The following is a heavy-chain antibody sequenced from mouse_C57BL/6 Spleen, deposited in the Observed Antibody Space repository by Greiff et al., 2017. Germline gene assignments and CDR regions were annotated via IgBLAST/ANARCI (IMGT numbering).Heavy chain of an antibody. D-gene: IGHD1-1*01. CDR1: GYTFTSYW. J-gene: IGHJ4*01. V-gene: IGHV1-50*01. CDR2: IDPSDSYT. CDR3: ASHYGSSLYAMDY. Sequence: VQLQQPGAELVKPGASVKLSCKASGYTFTSYWMQWVKQRPGQGLEWIGEIDPSDSYTNYNQTFKGKATLTVDTSSSTAYMQLSSLTSEDSAVYYCASHYGSSLYAMDYWGQGTSVTVSS.